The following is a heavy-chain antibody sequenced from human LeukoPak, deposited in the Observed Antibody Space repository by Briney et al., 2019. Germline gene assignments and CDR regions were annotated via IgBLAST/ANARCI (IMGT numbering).Heavy chain of an antibody. V-gene: IGHV3-48*01. CDR3: AKDLGRYRNNYFDY. CDR2: IGTRGTTM. D-gene: IGHD1-26*01. J-gene: IGHJ4*02. CDR1: GFTFTSYV. Sequence: GGSLRLSCAASGFTFTSYVMNWVRQPPGKGLEWISYIGTRGTTMYYADSVNGRFTISRDNAKNSLYLQMNSLRAEDTAVYYCAKDLGRYRNNYFDYWGQGTLVTVSS.